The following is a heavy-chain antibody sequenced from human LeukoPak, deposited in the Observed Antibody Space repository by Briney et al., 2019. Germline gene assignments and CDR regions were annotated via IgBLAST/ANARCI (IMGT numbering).Heavy chain of an antibody. CDR2: ISAYNGNT. CDR3: ARYKYFDWLPTYMDV. CDR1: GYTFTSYG. D-gene: IGHD3-9*01. Sequence: ASVKVSCKASGYTFTSYGISWVRQAPGQGLEWMGWISAYNGNTNYAQKLQGRVTMTTDTSTSTAYMELRSLRSDDTAVYYCARYKYFDWLPTYMDVWAKGPRSPSP. V-gene: IGHV1-18*01. J-gene: IGHJ6*02.